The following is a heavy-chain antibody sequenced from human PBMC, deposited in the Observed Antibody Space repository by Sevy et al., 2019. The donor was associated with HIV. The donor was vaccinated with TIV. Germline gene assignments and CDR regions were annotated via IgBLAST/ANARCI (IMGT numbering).Heavy chain of an antibody. CDR2: ISGSGIGT. D-gene: IGHD5-12*01. CDR1: GFTFSSYA. CDR3: AKGIGYSGYETDY. J-gene: IGHJ4*02. V-gene: IGHV3-23*01. Sequence: GESLKISCAASGFTFSSYAMSWVRQAPGKGLEWVSAISGSGIGTYYADSVKGRFTISRDNSKNTLYLQMNNLRAEDTAVFYCAKGIGYSGYETDYWGQGTLVTVSS.